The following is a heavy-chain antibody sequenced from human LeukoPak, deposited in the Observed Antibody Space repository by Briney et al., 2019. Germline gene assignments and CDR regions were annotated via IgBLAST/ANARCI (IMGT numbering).Heavy chain of an antibody. J-gene: IGHJ4*02. CDR1: GYTFTGYY. CDR3: ARDGESMVRKFDY. V-gene: IGHV1-2*02. D-gene: IGHD3-10*01. Sequence: ASVEVSCKASGYTFTGYYMHWVRQAPGQGLEWMGWINPNSGGTNYAQKFQGRVTMTRDTSISTAYMELSRLRSDDTAVYYCARDGESMVRKFDYWGQGTLVTVSS. CDR2: INPNSGGT.